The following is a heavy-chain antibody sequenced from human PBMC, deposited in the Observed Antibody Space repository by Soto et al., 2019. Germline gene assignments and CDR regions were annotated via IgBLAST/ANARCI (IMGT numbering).Heavy chain of an antibody. CDR2: IYPGDSDT. J-gene: IGHJ6*02. Sequence: GESLKISCKGSGYTFTNYWIGWVRQMPGKGLEWMGIIYPGDSDTKYNPSFQGQVTISADKSITTTYLRWTSLKASDTAIYYCAASIFYYGMDVWRQGTTVPVSS. CDR1: GYTFTNYW. CDR3: AASIFYYGMDV. V-gene: IGHV5-51*01.